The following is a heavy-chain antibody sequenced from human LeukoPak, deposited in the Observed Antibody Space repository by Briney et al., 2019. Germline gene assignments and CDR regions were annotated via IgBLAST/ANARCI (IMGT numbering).Heavy chain of an antibody. CDR3: ARARRFAAAGTTAFDI. CDR1: GGSVSSGDYY. D-gene: IGHD6-13*01. V-gene: IGHV4-30-4*08. J-gene: IGHJ3*02. CDR2: IYYSGNT. Sequence: SETLSLTCTVSGGSVSSGDYYWSWIRQPPGKGLKWIGYIYYSGNTYYNPSLKSRLTISVDTSKNQFSLKLTSVTAADTAVYYCARARRFAAAGTTAFDIWGQGTMVTVSS.